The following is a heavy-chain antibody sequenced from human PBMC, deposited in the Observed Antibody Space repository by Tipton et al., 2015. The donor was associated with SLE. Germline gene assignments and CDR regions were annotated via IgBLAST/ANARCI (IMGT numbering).Heavy chain of an antibody. CDR2: IKSKTDGGTT. D-gene: IGHD6-19*01. CDR3: AKDLQQWLGADAFDI. Sequence: SLRLSCAASGFTFSNAWMTWVRQAPGKGLEWVGRIKSKTDGGTTDYAAPVKGRFTISRDDSKNTLYLQMNSLKTEDTAAYYCAKDLQQWLGADAFDIWGQGTMVTVSS. J-gene: IGHJ3*02. V-gene: IGHV3-15*01. CDR1: GFTFSNAW.